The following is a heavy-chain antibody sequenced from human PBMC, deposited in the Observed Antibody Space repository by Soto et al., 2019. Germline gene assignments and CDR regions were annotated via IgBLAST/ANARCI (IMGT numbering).Heavy chain of an antibody. Sequence: GGSLRLSCATSGFILSDCAMNWVRQAPGKGLEWVSYISSSSSVIDYADSVKGRFTVSRDNARNSLYLQMNSLGAEDTAVYYCARDLSWGSNWYYYMDVWGKGTTVTV. CDR3: ARDLSWGSNWYYYMDV. D-gene: IGHD7-27*01. CDR2: ISSSSSVI. CDR1: GFILSDCA. J-gene: IGHJ6*03. V-gene: IGHV3-48*01.